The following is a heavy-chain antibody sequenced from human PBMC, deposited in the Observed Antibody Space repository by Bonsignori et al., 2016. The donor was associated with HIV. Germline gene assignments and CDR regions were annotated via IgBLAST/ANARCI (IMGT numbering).Heavy chain of an antibody. J-gene: IGHJ4*02. CDR2: ISSSGGTI. D-gene: IGHD4-17*01. Sequence: EVQLVESGGGLVQPGTSLRLSCVASGFTLSSYAMSWVRQAPGKGLEWLSFISSSGGTIFYADSVKGRFSVSRDNVKNSMYLQMDSLRVGDTALYYCARTVSEVFDYWGQGALVTV. CDR3: ARTVSEVFDY. V-gene: IGHV3-48*01. CDR1: GFTLSSYA.